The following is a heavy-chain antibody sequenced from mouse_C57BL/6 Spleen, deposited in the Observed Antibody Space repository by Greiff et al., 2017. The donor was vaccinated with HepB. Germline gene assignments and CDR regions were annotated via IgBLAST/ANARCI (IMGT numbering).Heavy chain of an antibody. CDR3: ARGDYGRDY. Sequence: QVQLQQPGAELVKPGASVKLSCKASGYTFTSYWMQWVKQRPGQGLEWIGEIDPSDSYTNYNQKYKGKATLTVDTSSSTAYMQLSSLTSEDSAVYYCARGDYGRDYWGQGTTLTVSS. D-gene: IGHD1-1*01. CDR2: IDPSDSYT. V-gene: IGHV1-50*01. J-gene: IGHJ2*01. CDR1: GYTFTSYW.